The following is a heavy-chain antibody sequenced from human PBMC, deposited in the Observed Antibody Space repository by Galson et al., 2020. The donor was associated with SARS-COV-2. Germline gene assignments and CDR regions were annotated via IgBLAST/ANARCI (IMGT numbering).Heavy chain of an antibody. CDR3: ASEGLRLGELSLYAFDI. J-gene: IGHJ3*02. CDR1: GGSISSSSYY. D-gene: IGHD3-16*02. Sequence: SETLSLTCTVSGGSISSSSYYWGWIRQPPGKGLEWIGSIYYSGSTYYNPSLKSRVTISVDTSKNQFSLKLSSVTAADTAVYYCASEGLRLGELSLYAFDIWGQGTMVTVSS. V-gene: IGHV4-39*07. CDR2: IYYSGST.